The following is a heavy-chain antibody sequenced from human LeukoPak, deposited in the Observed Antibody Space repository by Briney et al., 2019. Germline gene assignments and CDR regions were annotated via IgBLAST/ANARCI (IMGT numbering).Heavy chain of an antibody. CDR3: ARDRGSYGDYVNY. Sequence: GGSLRLSCAASGFTVSSNYMSWVRQAPGKGLEWVSVIYSGGSTYYADSVKGRFTISRDNSKNTLYLQMNSLRAEDTAVYYCARDRGSYGDYVNYWGQGTLVTVSS. V-gene: IGHV3-53*01. CDR1: GFTVSSNY. J-gene: IGHJ4*02. CDR2: IYSGGST. D-gene: IGHD4-17*01.